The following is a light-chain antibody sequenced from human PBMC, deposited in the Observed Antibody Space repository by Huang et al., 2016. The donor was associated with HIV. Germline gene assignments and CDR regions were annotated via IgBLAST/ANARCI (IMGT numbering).Light chain of an antibody. CDR1: QSFTTW. CDR3: QQYDGYPWT. Sequence: DIQMTQSPSTLSASVGDRVTITCRASQSFTTWLAWYQQKPEKAPKLLIYDVSSLESGVPSRFSCSGSGTEFTLTISSLQPDDFATYYCQQYDGYPWTFGQGTKVEIK. CDR2: DVS. V-gene: IGKV1-5*01. J-gene: IGKJ1*01.